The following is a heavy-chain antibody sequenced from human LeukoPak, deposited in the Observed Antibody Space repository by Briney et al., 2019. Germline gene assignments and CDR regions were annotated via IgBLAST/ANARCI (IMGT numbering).Heavy chain of an antibody. Sequence: PGGSLRLSCAASGFTFSSYGMHWVRQAPGKGLEWVAFIRYDGSNKYYADSVKGRFTISRDNSKNTLYLQMNSLRAEDTAVYYCAKVGIAAADLYYFDYWGQGTLVTVSS. D-gene: IGHD6-13*01. CDR2: IRYDGSNK. V-gene: IGHV3-30*02. J-gene: IGHJ4*02. CDR1: GFTFSSYG. CDR3: AKVGIAAADLYYFDY.